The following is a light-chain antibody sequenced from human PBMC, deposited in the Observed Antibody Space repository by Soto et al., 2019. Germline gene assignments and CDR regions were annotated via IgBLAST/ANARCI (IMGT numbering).Light chain of an antibody. Sequence: SYELTQPPSVSVAPGKTARITCGGNNMGSKSEHWYQQKPGQAPVLVIYYDSDRPSGIPERFSGSNSGNTATLTISRVEAGDEADYYCQVWDSSSDPWVLGGGTKLTVL. CDR3: QVWDSSSDPWV. CDR1: NMGSKS. V-gene: IGLV3-21*04. J-gene: IGLJ3*02. CDR2: YDS.